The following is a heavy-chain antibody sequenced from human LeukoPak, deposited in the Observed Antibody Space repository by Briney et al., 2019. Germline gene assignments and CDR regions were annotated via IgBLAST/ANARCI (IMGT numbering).Heavy chain of an antibody. V-gene: IGHV3-30-3*01. Sequence: PGGSLRLSCAASGFTFSSYAMHWVRQAPGKGLEWVAVISYDGSKKYYADSVKGRFTISRDNSKNTLYLQMNRLRAEDTAIYYCARGSGALRWYYFDYWGQGTLVTVSS. CDR1: GFTFSSYA. CDR3: ARGSGALRWYYFDY. J-gene: IGHJ4*02. CDR2: ISYDGSKK.